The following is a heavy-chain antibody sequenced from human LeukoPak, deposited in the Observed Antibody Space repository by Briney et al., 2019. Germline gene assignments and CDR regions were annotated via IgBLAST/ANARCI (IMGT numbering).Heavy chain of an antibody. V-gene: IGHV3-23*01. CDR2: ISGSGGST. CDR1: GFTFSSYA. J-gene: IGHJ4*02. D-gene: IGHD4-17*01. CDR3: AKLGKGLRVYYFDY. Sequence: GESLRLSCAASGFTFSSYAMSWVRQAPGKGLEWVSAISGSGGSTYYADSVKGRFTISRDNSKNTLYLQMNSLRAEDTAVYYCAKLGKGLRVYYFDYWGQGTLVTVSS.